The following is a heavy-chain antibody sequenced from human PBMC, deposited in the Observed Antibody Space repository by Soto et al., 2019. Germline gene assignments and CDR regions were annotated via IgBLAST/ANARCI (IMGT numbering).Heavy chain of an antibody. D-gene: IGHD3-16*01. J-gene: IGHJ3*02. CDR2: IWYDGSNK. Sequence: PGGSLRLSCAASGFTFSSYGMHWVRQAPGKGLEWVAVIWYDGSNKYYADSVKGRFTISRDNSKNTLYLQMNSLRAEDTAVYYCARDQSFGLEPSTDDAFDIWGQGTMVTVSS. CDR1: GFTFSSYG. CDR3: ARDQSFGLEPSTDDAFDI. V-gene: IGHV3-33*01.